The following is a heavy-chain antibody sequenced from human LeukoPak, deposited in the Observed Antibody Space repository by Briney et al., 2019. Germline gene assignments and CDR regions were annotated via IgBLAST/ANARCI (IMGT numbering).Heavy chain of an antibody. J-gene: IGHJ3*01. CDR1: GFTFSNYW. CDR3: ARGGGRHAFDV. V-gene: IGHV3-74*01. D-gene: IGHD3-16*01. Sequence: GGSLRLSCAASGFTFSNYWMYWVRQAPGKGLVYVSRINNDGRGTTYADSVKGRFTVSRDNAKNTVYLEINSLRVEDTALYYCARGGGRHAFDVWGQGTMVTVSS. CDR2: INNDGRGT.